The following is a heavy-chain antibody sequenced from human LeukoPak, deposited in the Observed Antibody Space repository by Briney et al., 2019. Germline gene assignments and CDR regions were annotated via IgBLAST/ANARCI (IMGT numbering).Heavy chain of an antibody. V-gene: IGHV3-74*01. CDR3: ARSQFDS. CDR1: EFSFSSYW. Sequence: PGGSLRLSCAAFEFSFSSYWMLWVRQAPGKGLEWVSRIDGDGNITTYAASVKGRFTISRDNTKNILYLQMNSLRVEDTAVYFCARSQFDSWGQGTVVSVSS. CDR2: IDGDGNIT. J-gene: IGHJ4*02.